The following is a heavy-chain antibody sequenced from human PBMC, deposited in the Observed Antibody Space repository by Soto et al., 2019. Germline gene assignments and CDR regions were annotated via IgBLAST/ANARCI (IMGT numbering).Heavy chain of an antibody. CDR3: VRGSDVARQELDY. CDR2: ISADGSDK. D-gene: IGHD2-15*01. V-gene: IGHV3-30*03. Sequence: QVQLVESGGGVVQRGRALRLSCVASGFSFSNFGMHWVRQAPGKGLEWVAAISADGSDKYFSGSVKGRFTISRDNSKNTLFLQMNSLRVEDTAVYYCVRGSDVARQELDYWGQGTLVTVSS. CDR1: GFSFSNFG. J-gene: IGHJ4*02.